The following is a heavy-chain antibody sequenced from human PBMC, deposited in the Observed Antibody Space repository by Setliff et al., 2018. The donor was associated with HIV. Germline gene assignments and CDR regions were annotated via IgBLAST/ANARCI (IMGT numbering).Heavy chain of an antibody. J-gene: IGHJ4*02. CDR1: GGSISNYY. CDR2: IYYSGST. D-gene: IGHD3-16*02. V-gene: IGHV4-59*08. Sequence: KASETLSLTCTVSGGSISNYYWTWVRQPPGKGLEWIGYIYYSGSTYYNPSLKSRVTISADTSKNQLSLRLSSVTAADTAVYYCARHVKADDDYVWGSYRTSYYFDYWGQGTLVTVSS. CDR3: ARHVKADDDYVWGSYRTSYYFDY.